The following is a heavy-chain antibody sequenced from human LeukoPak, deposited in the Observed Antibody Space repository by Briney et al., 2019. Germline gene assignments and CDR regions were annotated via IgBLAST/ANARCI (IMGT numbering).Heavy chain of an antibody. D-gene: IGHD2-15*01. Sequence: ASVKVSCKASGGTFSSYAISWVRQAPGQGLEWMGGIIPIFGTANYAQKFQGRVTITADESTSTAYMERSSLRSEDTAVYYCARLIGSGVYYYMDVWGKGTTVTVSS. CDR1: GGTFSSYA. V-gene: IGHV1-69*13. CDR3: ARLIGSGVYYYMDV. J-gene: IGHJ6*03. CDR2: IIPIFGTA.